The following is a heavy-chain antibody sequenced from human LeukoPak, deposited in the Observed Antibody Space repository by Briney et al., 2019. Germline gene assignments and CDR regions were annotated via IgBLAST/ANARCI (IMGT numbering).Heavy chain of an antibody. V-gene: IGHV3-7*03. Sequence: GGSLSLSCAASGFTFSSYWMTWVRQAPGKGLEWVANIKQDGSKKSYVDSVKGRFTISRDNAKNSLYLQMNSLRADDTGVYYCASQPAAADVDYWGQGTLVTVSS. CDR2: IKQDGSKK. D-gene: IGHD2-2*01. CDR3: ASQPAAADVDY. J-gene: IGHJ4*02. CDR1: GFTFSSYW.